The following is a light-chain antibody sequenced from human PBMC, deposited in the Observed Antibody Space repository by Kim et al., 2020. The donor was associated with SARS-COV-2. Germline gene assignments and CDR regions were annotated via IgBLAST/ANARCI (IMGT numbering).Light chain of an antibody. J-gene: IGLJ2*01. CDR2: DNN. Sequence: GQKVTISSSGSSPNIGQNYVSWYQQFPGTAPKLLIYDNNKRHSGIPDRFSGSKSGTSATLGITGLQTGDEADYYCGTWDSSLNGLVFGGGTQLTVL. CDR3: GTWDSSLNGLV. CDR1: SPNIGQNY. V-gene: IGLV1-51*01.